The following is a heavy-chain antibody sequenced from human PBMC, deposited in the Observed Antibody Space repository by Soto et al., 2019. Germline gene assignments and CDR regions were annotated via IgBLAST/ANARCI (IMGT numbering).Heavy chain of an antibody. Sequence: SETLSLTCTVSGASVNDYYWNWVRQPLGKGLEWIGFIHYTGSRIFNPSLQSRVTMSVDVSQNQFSLRLTSVTAADTAIYYCARWGNPAVKAFDIWGQGTKVTVSS. V-gene: IGHV4-59*02. J-gene: IGHJ3*02. CDR2: IHYTGSR. D-gene: IGHD3-16*01. CDR1: GASVNDYY. CDR3: ARWGNPAVKAFDI.